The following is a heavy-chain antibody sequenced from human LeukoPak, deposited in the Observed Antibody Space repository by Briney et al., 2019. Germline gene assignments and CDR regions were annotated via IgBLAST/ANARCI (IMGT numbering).Heavy chain of an antibody. D-gene: IGHD1-26*01. Sequence: ASVKVSCKASGGTFSSYAISWVRQAPGQGLEWMGGIIPIFGTANYAQKFQGRVTITADESTSTGFLELSSLRSEDTAIYYCARSPVGVEGHYYAYYGMDVWGQGTTVTVSS. CDR3: ARSPVGVEGHYYAYYGMDV. CDR1: GGTFSSYA. V-gene: IGHV1-69*01. CDR2: IIPIFGTA. J-gene: IGHJ6*02.